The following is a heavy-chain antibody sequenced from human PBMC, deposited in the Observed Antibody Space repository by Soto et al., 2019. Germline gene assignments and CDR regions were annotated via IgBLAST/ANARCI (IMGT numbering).Heavy chain of an antibody. D-gene: IGHD2-15*01. CDR3: ARGVVVVAAIPHYYYYSMDV. CDR2: IIPIFGTA. J-gene: IGHJ6*02. Sequence: SVKVSCKASGGTFSSYAISWVRQAPGQGLEWMGGIIPIFGTANYAQKFQGRVTITADKSTSTAYMELSSLRSEDTAVYYCARGVVVVAAIPHYYYYSMDVWGQGTTVTVSS. V-gene: IGHV1-69*06. CDR1: GGTFSSYA.